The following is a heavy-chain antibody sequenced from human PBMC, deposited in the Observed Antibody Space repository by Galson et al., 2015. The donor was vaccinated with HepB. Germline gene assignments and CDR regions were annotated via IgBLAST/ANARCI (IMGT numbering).Heavy chain of an antibody. Sequence: SLRLSCAASGFTFSSYWMHWVRQASGKGLVWVSRINSDGSTTTYADSVKGRFTISRDNAKNTLYLQMNSLRAEDTALYYCASTYYDILTGYLAHWGQGTLVTVSS. CDR2: INSDGSTT. D-gene: IGHD3-9*01. CDR3: ASTYYDILTGYLAH. J-gene: IGHJ4*02. V-gene: IGHV3-74*01. CDR1: GFTFSSYW.